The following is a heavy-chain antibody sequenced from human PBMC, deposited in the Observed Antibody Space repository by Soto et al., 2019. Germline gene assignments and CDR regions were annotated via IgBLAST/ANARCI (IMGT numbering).Heavy chain of an antibody. CDR3: ARGLYYDSSGYPLVSYYFDY. D-gene: IGHD3-22*01. CDR1: GGSFSGYY. J-gene: IGHJ4*02. CDR2: INHSGST. V-gene: IGHV4-34*01. Sequence: PSETLSLTCAVYGGSFSGYYWSWIRQPPGKGLEWIGEINHSGSTNYNPSLKSRVTISVDTSKNQFSLKLSSVTAADTAVYYCARGLYYDSSGYPLVSYYFDYWGQGTLVTVSS.